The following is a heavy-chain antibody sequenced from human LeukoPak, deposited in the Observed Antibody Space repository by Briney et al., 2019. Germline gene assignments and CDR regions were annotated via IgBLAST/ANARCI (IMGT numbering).Heavy chain of an antibody. CDR1: GFTFSDCY. J-gene: IGHJ4*02. D-gene: IGHD1-26*01. V-gene: IGHV4-39*01. CDR3: ARQGGGSYWVLDY. CDR2: IYYSGST. Sequence: GSLRLSCAASGFTFSDCYMSWIRQPPGKGLEWIGSIYYSGSTYYNPSLKSRVTISVDTSKNQFSLKLSSVTAADTAVYYCARQGGGSYWVLDYWGQGTLVTVSS.